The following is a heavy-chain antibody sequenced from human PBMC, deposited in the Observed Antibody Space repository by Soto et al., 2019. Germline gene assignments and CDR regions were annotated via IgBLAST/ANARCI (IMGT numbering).Heavy chain of an antibody. D-gene: IGHD6-13*01. CDR3: ANTAAGIPTATYYFDY. V-gene: IGHV6-1*01. CDR2: TYYRSKWYN. J-gene: IGHJ4*02. CDR1: GDSVSSNSAA. Sequence: PSQTLSLTCAISGDSVSSNSAAWNWIRQSPSRGLEWLGRTYYRSKWYNDYAVSVKSRITINPDTSKNQFSLKLSSVTAADTAVYYCANTAAGIPTATYYFDYWGQGTLVTVSS.